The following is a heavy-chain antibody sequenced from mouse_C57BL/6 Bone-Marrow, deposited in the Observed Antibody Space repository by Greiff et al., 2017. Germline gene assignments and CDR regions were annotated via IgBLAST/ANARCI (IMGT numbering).Heavy chain of an antibody. CDR1: GYTFTSYW. V-gene: IGHV1-53*01. CDR2: INPSNGGT. Sequence: QVQLQQPGTELVKPGASVKLSCKASGYTFTSYWMNWVKQRPGQGLEWIGNINPSNGGTKYNEKFKSKATLTVDKSSSTASLQISSLPSEDAADYDCARYYGRSYDYWGQGTTLTVSS. D-gene: IGHD1-1*01. CDR3: ARYYGRSYDY. J-gene: IGHJ2*01.